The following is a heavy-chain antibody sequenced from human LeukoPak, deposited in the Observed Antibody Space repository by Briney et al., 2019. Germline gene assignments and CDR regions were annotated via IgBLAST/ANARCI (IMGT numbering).Heavy chain of an antibody. J-gene: IGHJ4*02. Sequence: PGGSLRLSCAASGFTFSSYSMNWVRQAPGKGLEWVSYISSSSSTIYYADSVKGRFTISRDNAKNSLYLQMNSLRAEDTAVYYCARDGWGYYFDYWGQGTLVTVSS. CDR2: ISSSSSTI. V-gene: IGHV3-48*04. CDR1: GFTFSSYS. CDR3: ARDGWGYYFDY. D-gene: IGHD6-19*01.